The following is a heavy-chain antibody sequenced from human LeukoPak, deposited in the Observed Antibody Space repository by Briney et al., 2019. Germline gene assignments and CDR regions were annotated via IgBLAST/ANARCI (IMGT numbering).Heavy chain of an antibody. J-gene: IGHJ4*02. V-gene: IGHV1-24*01. D-gene: IGHD6-13*01. CDR1: GYTLTELS. Sequence: ASVKVSCKVSGYTLTELSMHWVRQAPGKGLEWMGGFDPEDGETIYAQKFQGRVTMTEDTSTDTAYMELSSLRPEDTAVYYCATRMYSSSWYEYYFDYWGQGTLVTVSS. CDR2: FDPEDGET. CDR3: ATRMYSSSWYEYYFDY.